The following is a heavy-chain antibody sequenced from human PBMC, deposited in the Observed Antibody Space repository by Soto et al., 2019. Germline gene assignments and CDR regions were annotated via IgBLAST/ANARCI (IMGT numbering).Heavy chain of an antibody. CDR3: ARGGAGATIEY. CDR2: INAGNGNT. V-gene: IGHV1-3*01. Sequence: APVKVSCQASGDTFTSYDSNWVRQLPGERLEWMGWINAGNGNTKYSQKFQGRVTITRDTSASTAYMELSSLRSEDTAVYYCARGGAGATIEYSTQGALVPVAS. CDR1: GDTFTSYD. J-gene: IGHJ4*02. D-gene: IGHD1-26*01.